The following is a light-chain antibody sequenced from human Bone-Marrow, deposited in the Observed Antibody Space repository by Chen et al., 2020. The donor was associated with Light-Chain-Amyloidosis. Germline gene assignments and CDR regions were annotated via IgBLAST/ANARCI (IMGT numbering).Light chain of an antibody. V-gene: IGKV3-15*01. CDR3: QQYKNWPSIT. CDR2: GAS. Sequence: EIVMTQSPATLSVSPGERATLSCRASQSVSSNLAWYQHKPGQAPRLLVYGASARGTGIPARFSGRGSGTEFTLTIPSLQSEDFGVYYGQQYKNWPSITFGQGTRLEIK. J-gene: IGKJ5*01. CDR1: QSVSSN.